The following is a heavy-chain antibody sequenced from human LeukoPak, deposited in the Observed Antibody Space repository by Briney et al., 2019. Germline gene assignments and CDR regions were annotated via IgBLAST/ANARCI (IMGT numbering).Heavy chain of an antibody. CDR1: GGSFSDYY. V-gene: IGHV4-34*01. D-gene: IGHD5-12*01. Sequence: SETLSLTCAVYGGSFSDYYWSWIRQPPGKGLEWIGEINHSGSTNYNPSLKSRLTISLDTSKNQFSLKLSSVTAADTAVYYCARGRGKWLSLGSFDYWGQGTLVTVSS. CDR2: INHSGST. J-gene: IGHJ4*02. CDR3: ARGRGKWLSLGSFDY.